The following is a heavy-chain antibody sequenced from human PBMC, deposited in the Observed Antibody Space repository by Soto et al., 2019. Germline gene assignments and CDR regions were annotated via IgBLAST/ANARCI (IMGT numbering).Heavy chain of an antibody. CDR1: GGTFSSYP. Sequence: QVQLVQSGAEVKKPGSSVKVSCKASGGTFSSYPISWVRQAPGQGLEWMGRIIPILDITDYAQRFQGRVTITADKSTSTAYRELRSLSSDDTAVYYCARPTSTGTTSGYYFDYWGQGTLVTVSS. J-gene: IGHJ4*02. CDR3: ARPTSTGTTSGYYFDY. D-gene: IGHD1-7*01. V-gene: IGHV1-69*02. CDR2: IIPILDIT.